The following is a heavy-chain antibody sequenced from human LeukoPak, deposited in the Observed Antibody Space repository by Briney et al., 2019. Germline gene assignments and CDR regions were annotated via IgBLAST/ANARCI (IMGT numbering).Heavy chain of an antibody. Sequence: PGGSLRLSCGASGFTFRSHGMHWVRQAPGKGLEWVAVIWYDGSNKYYADSVKGRFTISRDNSKNTLYLEMNSLRAEDTAVYYCARDRRGSENYHYFDYWGQGTLVTVSS. J-gene: IGHJ4*02. D-gene: IGHD3-10*01. CDR1: GFTFRSHG. V-gene: IGHV3-33*01. CDR3: ARDRRGSENYHYFDY. CDR2: IWYDGSNK.